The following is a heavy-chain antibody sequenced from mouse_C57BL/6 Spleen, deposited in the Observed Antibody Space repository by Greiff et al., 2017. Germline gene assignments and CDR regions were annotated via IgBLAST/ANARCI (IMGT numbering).Heavy chain of an antibody. V-gene: IGHV14-3*01. CDR3: ARGGFITTVVAPDYFDY. CDR2: IDPANGNT. Sequence: VQLKQSVAELVRPGASVKLSCTASGFNIKNTYLHWVPQRPAQGLEWIGRIDPANGNTKYAPKFQGKGPITADPSSNTDYLQLSSLTTEDTAIEYWARGGFITTVVAPDYFDYWGQGTTRTVSS. J-gene: IGHJ2*01. CDR1: GFNIKNTY. D-gene: IGHD1-1*01.